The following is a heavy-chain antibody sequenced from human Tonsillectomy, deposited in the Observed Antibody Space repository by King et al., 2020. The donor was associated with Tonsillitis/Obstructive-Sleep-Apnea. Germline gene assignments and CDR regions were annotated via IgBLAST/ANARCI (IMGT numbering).Heavy chain of an antibody. CDR2: VSGSHGST. Sequence: VQLVESGGGLVQPGGSLRLSCAASGFTFSNYAMSWVRQAPGKGLEWVSSVSGSHGSTYYADSVKGRFTVYRDNYKRTLYLQMNSLRVEDTAVYYCAKERGDGDYDLDYWGQGTLVTVSS. V-gene: IGHV3-23*04. CDR3: AKERGDGDYDLDY. J-gene: IGHJ4*02. D-gene: IGHD4-17*01. CDR1: GFTFSNYA.